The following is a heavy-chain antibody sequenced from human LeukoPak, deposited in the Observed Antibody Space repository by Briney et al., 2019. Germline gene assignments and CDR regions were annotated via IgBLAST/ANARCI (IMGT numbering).Heavy chain of an antibody. CDR2: IKQDGSEK. V-gene: IGHV3-7*03. CDR3: ASGHRTFDY. J-gene: IGHJ4*02. Sequence: GGSLRLSCAASGFIFSSYWMSWVRQAPGKGLEWVANIKQDGSEKYYVDSVKGRFTISRDNAKNSLYLQMSSLRAEDTALYYCASGHRTFDYWGQGTLVTVSS. CDR1: GFIFSSYW.